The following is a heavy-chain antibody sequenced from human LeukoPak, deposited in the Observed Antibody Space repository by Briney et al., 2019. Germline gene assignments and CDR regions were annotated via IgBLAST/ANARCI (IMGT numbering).Heavy chain of an antibody. Sequence: PGGSLRLSCAASGFTFGTYGIHWVRLAPGKGLEWVAVISSDGSNKYFADSVKGRFTISRDNSKNTVYLQMKSLRAEDTAVYYCAKDFRLDSWGQGTLVTVSS. CDR3: AKDFRLDS. J-gene: IGHJ4*02. CDR1: GFTFGTYG. V-gene: IGHV3-30*18. CDR2: ISSDGSNK.